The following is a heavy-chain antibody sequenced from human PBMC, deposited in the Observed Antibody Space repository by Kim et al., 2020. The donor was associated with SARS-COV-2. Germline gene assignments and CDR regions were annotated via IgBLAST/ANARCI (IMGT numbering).Heavy chain of an antibody. D-gene: IGHD2-21*01. CDR1: GYTFTSYY. Sequence: ASVKVSCKASGYTFTSYYMNWVRQAPGQGLEWMGIINPSGGSTSSAQKFQGRVTMTRDTSTSTVYMELSSLRSEDTAVYYCARDGNIGVVIAIPSKKGYYGMDVWGRGTTVTASS. J-gene: IGHJ6*02. V-gene: IGHV1-46*01. CDR3: ARDGNIGVVIAIPSKKGYYGMDV. CDR2: INPSGGST.